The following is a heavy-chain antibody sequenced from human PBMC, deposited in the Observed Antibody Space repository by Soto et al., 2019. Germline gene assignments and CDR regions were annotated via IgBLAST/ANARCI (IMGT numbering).Heavy chain of an antibody. CDR3: ARVFLSGSGWMYYFDF. Sequence: QVQLQESGPGLVKPSETLSLTCTVSSDSIAGENWWSWVRQPPGLGLEWIGEVFHTGGTNYNPSLKSRVTMEVDKSKNQFSLKLISATAADTAVYYRARVFLSGSGWMYYFDFWGQGTLVSVSS. CDR1: SDSIAGENW. V-gene: IGHV4-4*02. CDR2: VFHTGGT. D-gene: IGHD6-19*01. J-gene: IGHJ4*02.